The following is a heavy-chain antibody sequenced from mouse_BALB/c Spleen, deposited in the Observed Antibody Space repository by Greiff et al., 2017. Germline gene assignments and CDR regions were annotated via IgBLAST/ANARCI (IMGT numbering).Heavy chain of an antibody. J-gene: IGHJ4*01. D-gene: IGHD2-10*02. CDR3: ARHWPYGNYLYYAMDY. CDR1: GFAFSSYD. CDR2: ISSGGGST. V-gene: IGHV5-12-1*01. Sequence: EVKLQESGGGLVKPGGSLKLSCAASGFAFSSYDMSWVRQTPEKRLEWVAYISSGGGSTYYPDTVKGRFTISRDNAKNTLYLQMSSLKSEDTAMYYCARHWPYGNYLYYAMDYWGQGTSVTVSS.